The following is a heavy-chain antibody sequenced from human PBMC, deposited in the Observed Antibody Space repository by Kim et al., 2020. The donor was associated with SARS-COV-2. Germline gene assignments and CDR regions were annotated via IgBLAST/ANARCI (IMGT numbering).Heavy chain of an antibody. CDR1: GFSFGSWP. V-gene: IGHV3-48*03. Sequence: GGSLRLSCVGSGFSFGSWPMSWVRQAPGKGLEWVSYIGYYGAGIYYAGSVKGRFTISRDTAKNEVYLQMTSLRAEDTAVYYCARDGRVSGLFDYWGQGTLVTVSS. CDR2: IGYYGAGI. J-gene: IGHJ4*02. CDR3: ARDGRVSGLFDY. D-gene: IGHD1-26*01.